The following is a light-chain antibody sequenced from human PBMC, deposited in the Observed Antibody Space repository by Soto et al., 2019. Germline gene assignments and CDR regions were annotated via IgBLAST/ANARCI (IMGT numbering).Light chain of an antibody. CDR1: QTVGGN. J-gene: IGKJ2*01. CDR2: DTS. CDR3: QQYDDWPPYT. V-gene: IGKV3-15*01. Sequence: DIVMTQSPATLSVSPGERVTLSCRASQTVGGNLAWFQQKPGQAPRLLIYDTSTRAIGIPARFSGSGSGTECTLTISSLQSEDFAVYYCQQYDDWPPYTFGQGTKLEIK.